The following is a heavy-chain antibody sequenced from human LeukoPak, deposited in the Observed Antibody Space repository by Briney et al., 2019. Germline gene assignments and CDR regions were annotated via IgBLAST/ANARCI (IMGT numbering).Heavy chain of an antibody. CDR2: INHSGST. J-gene: IGHJ4*02. V-gene: IGHV4-34*01. D-gene: IGHD6-13*01. Sequence: SETLSLTCAVYGGSFSGHYWSWIRQPPGKGLEWIGEINHSGSTNYNPSLKSRVTISVDTSKNQFSLKLSSVTAADTAVYYCARAVRYSSSWFDYWGQGTLVTVSS. CDR1: GGSFSGHY. CDR3: ARAVRYSSSWFDY.